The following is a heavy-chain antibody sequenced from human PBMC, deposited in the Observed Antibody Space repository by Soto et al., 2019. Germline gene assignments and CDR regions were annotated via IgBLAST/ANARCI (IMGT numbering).Heavy chain of an antibody. D-gene: IGHD5-12*01. J-gene: IGHJ6*03. Sequence: ASVKVSCKASGYTFTSYGISWVRQAPGQGLEWMGWISAYNGNTNYAQKLQGRVTMTTDTSTSTTYMELRSLRSDDTAVYYCARGIVATKYYYYYYMDVWGKGTTVTVSS. V-gene: IGHV1-18*01. CDR3: ARGIVATKYYYYYYMDV. CDR2: ISAYNGNT. CDR1: GYTFTSYG.